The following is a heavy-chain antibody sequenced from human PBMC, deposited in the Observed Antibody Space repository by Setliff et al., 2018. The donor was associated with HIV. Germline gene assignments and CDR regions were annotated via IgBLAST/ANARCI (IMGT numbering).Heavy chain of an antibody. Sequence: SVKVSCKASGDTFRMDTISWLRQAPGHGPEWMGGIVAAFGSTTYAQKFQGRGRITADASTSTVYMELRSLTPEDPAVYYCASDGSGILRGTFDIWGQGTLVTVSS. CDR1: GDTFRMDT. CDR2: IVAAFGST. J-gene: IGHJ3*02. D-gene: IGHD3-10*01. V-gene: IGHV1-69*13. CDR3: ASDGSGILRGTFDI.